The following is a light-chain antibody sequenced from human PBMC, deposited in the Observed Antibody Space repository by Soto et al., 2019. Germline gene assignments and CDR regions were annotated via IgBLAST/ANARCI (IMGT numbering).Light chain of an antibody. CDR2: GVF. J-gene: IGKJ2*01. V-gene: IGKV3-20*01. Sequence: ETVLTQSPGTVSLSPGERATLSCRTSQSVNSNFLAWYQQKPGQAPRLLIYGVFNRATGIPDRFSGSGSGTDFPLTISGLEPEDSSVYYCQNYDGSPRTFGQGTKLEIK. CDR1: QSVNSNF. CDR3: QNYDGSPRT.